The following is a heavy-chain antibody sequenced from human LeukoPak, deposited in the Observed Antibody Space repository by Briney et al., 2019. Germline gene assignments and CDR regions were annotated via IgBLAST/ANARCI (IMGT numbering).Heavy chain of an antibody. CDR2: IWYDGSNK. CDR3: ARDYDFWSGYLDY. D-gene: IGHD3-3*01. J-gene: IGHJ4*02. Sequence: GGSLRLSCAASGFTFSSYGMHWVRQAPGKGLEWVAVIWYDGSNKYYADSVKGRFTISRDNSKNTLYLQMNSPRAEDTAVYYCARDYDFWSGYLDYWGQGTLVTVSS. V-gene: IGHV3-33*01. CDR1: GFTFSSYG.